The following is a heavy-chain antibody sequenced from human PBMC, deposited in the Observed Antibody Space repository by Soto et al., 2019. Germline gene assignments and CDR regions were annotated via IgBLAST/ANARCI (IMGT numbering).Heavy chain of an antibody. Sequence: PGGSLRLSCEASGFTISGFSMNWVRQAPGKGLEWLAYITIRTGNIVYADSVRGRFTISADNAENSVFLQMNSLRDEDTAVYFCVRDRDLDRDMVHADLWGQGTLVTVSS. J-gene: IGHJ4*01. V-gene: IGHV3-48*02. CDR1: GFTISGFS. D-gene: IGHD5-18*01. CDR3: VRDRDLDRDMVHADL. CDR2: ITIRTGNI.